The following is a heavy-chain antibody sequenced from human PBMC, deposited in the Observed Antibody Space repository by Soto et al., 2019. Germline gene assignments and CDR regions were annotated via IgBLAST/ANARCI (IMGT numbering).Heavy chain of an antibody. J-gene: IGHJ4*02. Sequence: PSETLSLTCTVSGGSISSYYWSWIRQPPGKGLEWIGYIYYSGSTNYNPSLKSRVTISVDTSKNQFSLKLSSVTAADTAVYYCARDYYDSSGYYNVWYFDYWGQGTLVTVSS. D-gene: IGHD3-22*01. CDR3: ARDYYDSSGYYNVWYFDY. V-gene: IGHV4-59*01. CDR2: IYYSGST. CDR1: GGSISSYY.